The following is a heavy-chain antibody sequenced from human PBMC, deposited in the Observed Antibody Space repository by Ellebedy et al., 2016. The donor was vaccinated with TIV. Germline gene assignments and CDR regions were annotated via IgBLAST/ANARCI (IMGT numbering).Heavy chain of an antibody. CDR2: IRQEGDEI. Sequence: GESLKISCAASGFNFRSYWMTWVRQAPGKGLEWVAKIRQEGDEIYYVESVKGRLTISRDNAKNSLFLQLNSLRVEDTAVYYCARRASYGDYAVQVNPWFDPWGQGTLATVSS. D-gene: IGHD4-17*01. V-gene: IGHV3-7*01. J-gene: IGHJ5*02. CDR1: GFNFRSYW. CDR3: ARRASYGDYAVQVNPWFDP.